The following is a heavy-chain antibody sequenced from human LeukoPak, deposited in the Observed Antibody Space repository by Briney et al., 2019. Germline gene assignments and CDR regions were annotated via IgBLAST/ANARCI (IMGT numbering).Heavy chain of an antibody. Sequence: GGSLRLSCVVSGFSFSSYAMTWVRQAPGKGLEWASGITGRGDHTYYADCAKGRFTISRDNFKNKVFLEMNSLRDEDTAVYYCAKGLGLAIVSTLDRWGQGTLVTVSS. CDR3: AKGLGLAIVSTLDR. CDR2: ITGRGDHT. CDR1: GFSFSSYA. V-gene: IGHV3-23*01. D-gene: IGHD1-26*01. J-gene: IGHJ5*02.